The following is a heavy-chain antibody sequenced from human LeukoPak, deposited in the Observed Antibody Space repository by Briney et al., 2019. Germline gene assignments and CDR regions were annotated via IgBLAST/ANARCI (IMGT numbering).Heavy chain of an antibody. CDR3: AKDPTHYRVWDYYETIGLSY. CDR2: IRYDGSNK. D-gene: IGHD3-22*01. V-gene: IGHV3-30*02. Sequence: GGSLRLSCVAFEFTFSSYGMSWVRQAPGKGLEWVTFIRYDGSNKYYADSVKGRFTISRDNSKNTLNLHMNSLRAEDTAVYYCAKDPTHYRVWDYYETIGLSYWGQGTLVTVSS. J-gene: IGHJ4*02. CDR1: EFTFSSYG.